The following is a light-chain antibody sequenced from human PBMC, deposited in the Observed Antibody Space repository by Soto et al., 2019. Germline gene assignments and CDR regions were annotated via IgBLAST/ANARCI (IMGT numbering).Light chain of an antibody. CDR2: EVS. Sequence: QSALTQPPSESGSPGQSVTISCTGTSSDVGGYNYVSWYQQHPGKAPKLMIYEVSKRPSGVPDRFSGSKSDNTASLTVSGLQAEDEADYYCSSQGVFGTGNKVTVL. CDR3: SSQGV. V-gene: IGLV2-8*01. CDR1: SSDVGGYNY. J-gene: IGLJ1*01.